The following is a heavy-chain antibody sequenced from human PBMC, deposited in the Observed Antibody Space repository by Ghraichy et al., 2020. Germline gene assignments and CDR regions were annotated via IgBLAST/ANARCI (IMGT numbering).Heavy chain of an antibody. CDR2: ISAYNGNT. D-gene: IGHD1-7*01. CDR1: GYTFTSYG. V-gene: IGHV1-18*01. Sequence: SVKVSCKASGYTFTSYGISWVRQAPGQGLEWMGWISAYNGNTNYAQKLQGRVTMTTDTSTSTAYMELRSLRSDDTAVYYCARDEGQLELRGRRCFDYWGQGTLVTVSS. CDR3: ARDEGQLELRGRRCFDY. J-gene: IGHJ4*02.